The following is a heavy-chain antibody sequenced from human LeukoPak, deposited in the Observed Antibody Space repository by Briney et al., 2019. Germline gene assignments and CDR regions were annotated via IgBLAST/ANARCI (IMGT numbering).Heavy chain of an antibody. CDR3: AKGGNYAPLDY. V-gene: IGHV3-7*03. J-gene: IGHJ4*02. D-gene: IGHD1-7*01. CDR1: GFTFSDYW. Sequence: GGSLRLSCAASGFTFSDYWMNWVRQAPGKGLEWVANIDQDGSSEYYVGSVQGRFTISRDNAKNSLYLQMNSLRAEDTAKYYCAKGGNYAPLDYWGQGTLVTVSS. CDR2: IDQDGSSE.